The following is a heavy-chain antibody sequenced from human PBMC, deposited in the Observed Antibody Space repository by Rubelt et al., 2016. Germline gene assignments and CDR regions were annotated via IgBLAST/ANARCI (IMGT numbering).Heavy chain of an antibody. J-gene: IGHJ4*02. CDR1: GGSISSYY. D-gene: IGHD6-6*01. CDR2: IYYSGST. CDR3: ARRSPNPVAAPLSYYFDY. Sequence: QVQLQESGPGLVKPSETLSLTCTVSGGSISSYYWSWIRQPPGKGLEWIGYIYYSGSTNYNPSLKSRVTISVDTSKNQFSLKLCSVTAADTAVYYCARRSPNPVAAPLSYYFDYWGQGTLVTVSS. V-gene: IGHV4-59*08.